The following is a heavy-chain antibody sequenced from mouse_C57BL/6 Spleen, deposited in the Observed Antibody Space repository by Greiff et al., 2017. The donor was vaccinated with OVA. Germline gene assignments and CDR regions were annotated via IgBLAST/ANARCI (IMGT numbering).Heavy chain of an antibody. J-gene: IGHJ4*01. CDR1: GFTFSDYY. D-gene: IGHD4-1*01. CDR2: ISNGGGST. CDR3: ARHDWDYAMDY. V-gene: IGHV5-12*01. Sequence: EVQLQESGGGLVQPGGSLKLSCAASGFTFSDYYMYWVRQTPEKRLEWVAYISNGGGSTYYPDTVKGRFTISRDNAKNTLYLQMSRLKSEDTAMYYCARHDWDYAMDYWGQGTSVTVSS.